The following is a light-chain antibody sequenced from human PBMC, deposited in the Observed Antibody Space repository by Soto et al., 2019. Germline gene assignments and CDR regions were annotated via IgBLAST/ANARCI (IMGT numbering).Light chain of an antibody. Sequence: QSVLTQPASVSASPGQSITISCTGTSSDIGTYKYVSWYQHHPGKAPKLMIYDVNNRPSGVSNSFSGSKSGNTASLIFSWLQTEDEADYYCSSYTTSSTLVFGGGTKVTVL. V-gene: IGLV2-14*03. CDR1: SSDIGTYKY. J-gene: IGLJ2*01. CDR2: DVN. CDR3: SSYTTSSTLV.